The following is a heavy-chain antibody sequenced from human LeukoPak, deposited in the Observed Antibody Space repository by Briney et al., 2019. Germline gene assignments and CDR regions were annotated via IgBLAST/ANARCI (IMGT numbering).Heavy chain of an antibody. V-gene: IGHV3-21*01. CDR2: ISSSSSYI. J-gene: IGHJ4*02. CDR1: GFTFSSYS. CDR3: AREGTTTVTTDY. Sequence: GGSLRLSCAASGFTFSSYSMNWVRQAPGKGLEWVSSISSSSSYIYYADSVKGRFTISRDNAKNSLYLQMNSLRAEDTAVYYCAREGTTTVTTDYWGQGALVTVSS. D-gene: IGHD4-17*01.